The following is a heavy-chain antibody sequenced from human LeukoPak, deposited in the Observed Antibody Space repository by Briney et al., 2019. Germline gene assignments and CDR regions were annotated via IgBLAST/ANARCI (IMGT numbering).Heavy chain of an antibody. CDR3: ARDQFLPTRYYFDY. CDR1: GFTFSSYG. J-gene: IGHJ4*02. CDR2: IWYDGSNK. V-gene: IGHV3-33*01. Sequence: QSGGSLRLSCAASGFTFSSYGMHWVRQAPGMGLEWVAVIWYDGSNKYYADSVKGRFTISRDNSKNTLYLQMNSLRAEDTAVYYCARDQFLPTRYYFDYWGQGTLVTVSS.